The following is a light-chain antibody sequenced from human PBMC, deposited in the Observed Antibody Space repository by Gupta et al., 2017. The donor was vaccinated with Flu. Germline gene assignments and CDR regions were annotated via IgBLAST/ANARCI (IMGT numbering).Light chain of an antibody. CDR1: SSDIGCHNY. CDR3: RAYAGSNNLV. J-gene: IGLJ2*01. CDR2: AVF. Sequence: QSALTQPPSASGSPGQSVTISCSGTSSDIGCHNYVSWYQHHPGKAPKFLIYAVFKRPSGVPDRYSAYKSGNTASLTVAGLQAEDEADYYCRAYAGSNNLVFGGGTKLTVL. V-gene: IGLV2-8*01.